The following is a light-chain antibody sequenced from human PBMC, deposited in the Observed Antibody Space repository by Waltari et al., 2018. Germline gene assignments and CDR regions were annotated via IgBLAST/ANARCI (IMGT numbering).Light chain of an antibody. J-gene: IGKJ4*01. Sequence: DIVMTQSPDSLAVSLGERATINCKSSQSILYRSNNKNYLAWYQQKPGQSPKLLINWASTRESGVPDRFSGSWSVTDFTLTISSLQAEDVAVYFCQQHYNTPLTFGGGTKVEIK. CDR2: WAS. V-gene: IGKV4-1*01. CDR1: QSILYRSNNKNY. CDR3: QQHYNTPLT.